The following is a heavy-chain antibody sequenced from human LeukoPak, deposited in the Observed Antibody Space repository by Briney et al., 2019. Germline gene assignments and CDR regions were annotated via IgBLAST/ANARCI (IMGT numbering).Heavy chain of an antibody. V-gene: IGHV3-49*03. CDR1: GFTFGDYA. Sequence: GGSLRLSCTASGFTFGDYAMSWFRQAPGKGLECVGIIRSKAYGGTTKYAASVEGRFTISRDDSKSLAYLQMNSLRTEDTAVYYCVRDRGDGYNQIDYWGQGTLVTVSS. CDR3: VRDRGDGYNQIDY. CDR2: IRSKAYGGTT. J-gene: IGHJ4*02. D-gene: IGHD5-24*01.